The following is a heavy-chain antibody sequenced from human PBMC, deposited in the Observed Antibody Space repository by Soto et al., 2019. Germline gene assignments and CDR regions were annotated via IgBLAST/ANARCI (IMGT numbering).Heavy chain of an antibody. Sequence: ASVKVSCKASGYTFTSYGISWVRQAPGQGLEWMGWISAYNGNTNYAQKLQGRVTMTTDTSTSTAYMELRSLRSDDTAMYYCARIAYCGGDCYSSLDYWGQGTLVTVSS. CDR2: ISAYNGNT. CDR1: GYTFTSYG. J-gene: IGHJ4*02. D-gene: IGHD2-21*02. V-gene: IGHV1-18*04. CDR3: ARIAYCGGDCYSSLDY.